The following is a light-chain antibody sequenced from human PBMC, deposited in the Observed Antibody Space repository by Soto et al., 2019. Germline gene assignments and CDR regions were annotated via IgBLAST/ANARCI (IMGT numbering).Light chain of an antibody. CDR3: QQYNNWPRT. V-gene: IGKV3-15*01. J-gene: IGKJ1*01. CDR1: QSVINN. Sequence: EIVLTQSPGTLSLSPGERATLSCRASQSVINNYLAWYQQKPGQAPRLLIHGATTRATGIPARFSGSGSGTEFTLTISSLQSEDFAVYYCQQYNNWPRTFGQGTKVDIK. CDR2: GAT.